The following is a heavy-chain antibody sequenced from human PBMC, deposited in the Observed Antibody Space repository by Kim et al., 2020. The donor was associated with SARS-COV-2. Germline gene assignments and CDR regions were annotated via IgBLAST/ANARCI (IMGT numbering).Heavy chain of an antibody. Sequence: ASVKVSCKASGYTFTGYYMHWVRQAPGQGLEWMGRINPNSGGTNYAQKFQGRVTMTRDTSISTAYMELSRLRSDDTAVYYCARGMDIVLMVYAPNWFDPWGQGTLVTVSS. V-gene: IGHV1-2*06. CDR2: INPNSGGT. D-gene: IGHD2-8*01. CDR1: GYTFTGYY. J-gene: IGHJ5*02. CDR3: ARGMDIVLMVYAPNWFDP.